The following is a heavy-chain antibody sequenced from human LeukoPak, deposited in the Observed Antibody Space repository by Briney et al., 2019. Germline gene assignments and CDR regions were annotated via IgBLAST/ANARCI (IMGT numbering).Heavy chain of an antibody. CDR1: GFTFSSYA. J-gene: IGHJ4*02. CDR2: ISYDGSNK. D-gene: IGHD3-9*01. CDR3: AKDPGPSGYFDWLFAY. Sequence: GGSLRLSCAASGFTFSSYATHWVRQAPGKGLEWVAVISYDGSNKYYADSVKGRFTISRDNSKNTLYLQMNSLRAEDTAVYYCAKDPGPSGYFDWLFAYWGQGTLVTVSS. V-gene: IGHV3-30-3*01.